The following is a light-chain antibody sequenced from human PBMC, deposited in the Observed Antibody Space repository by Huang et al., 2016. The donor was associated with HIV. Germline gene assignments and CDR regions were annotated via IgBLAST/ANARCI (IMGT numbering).Light chain of an antibody. V-gene: IGKV1-39*01. CDR3: QQSYSTLLFT. J-gene: IGKJ3*01. Sequence: DIQMTQSPSSLSASVGVRVTITCRASQSIKKYLNWYQQKPGKAPKPLIYGASRLESGVPSRFSGSGSGTDFTLTISSLQPEDFATYYCQQSYSTLLFTFGPGTKVDI. CDR2: GAS. CDR1: QSIKKY.